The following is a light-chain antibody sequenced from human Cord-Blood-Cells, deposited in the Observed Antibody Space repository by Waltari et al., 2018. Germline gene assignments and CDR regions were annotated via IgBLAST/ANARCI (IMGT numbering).Light chain of an antibody. J-gene: IGKJ2*03. CDR3: QQYGSSPYS. V-gene: IGKV3-20*01. CDR1: HSVSSSY. CDR2: GAS. Sequence: EIVLTQSPGTLSLSPGERATLSCRASHSVSSSYLAWYQQKPGQAPRLLIYGASSRATGIPERFSGSGSGTDFTLTISRLEPEDFAVYYCQQYGSSPYSFGQGTKLEI.